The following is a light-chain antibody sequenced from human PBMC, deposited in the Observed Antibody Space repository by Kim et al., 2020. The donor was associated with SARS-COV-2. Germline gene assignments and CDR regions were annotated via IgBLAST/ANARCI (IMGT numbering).Light chain of an antibody. Sequence: SASVGDRVTITCRASQGIKYYLSWFQQKPRKAPKALNYGVSTLHRGVPAKFSSSGFGTDVTLTISDLQPEDFESYYCQQYNGYPYTFGQGTKLEI. CDR3: QQYNGYPYT. V-gene: IGKV1-16*02. CDR2: GVS. CDR1: QGIKYY. J-gene: IGKJ2*01.